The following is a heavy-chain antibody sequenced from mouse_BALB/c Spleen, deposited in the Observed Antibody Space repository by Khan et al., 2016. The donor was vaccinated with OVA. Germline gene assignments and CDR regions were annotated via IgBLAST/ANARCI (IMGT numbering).Heavy chain of an antibody. D-gene: IGHD1-1*01. Sequence: QIQLVQSGAELAKPGASVKMSCKASGYTFINYWILWIKQRPGQGLEWIGYINPSTGYTEYNQNFKDKATLTADISSSTAYMQLSSLTSEDSAVYDCARRGLRWYFDYWGQGTTLTVSS. J-gene: IGHJ2*01. V-gene: IGHV1-7*01. CDR2: INPSTGYT. CDR1: GYTFINYW. CDR3: ARRGLRWYFDY.